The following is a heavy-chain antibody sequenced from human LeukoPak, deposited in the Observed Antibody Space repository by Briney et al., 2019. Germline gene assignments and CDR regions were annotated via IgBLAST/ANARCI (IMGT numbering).Heavy chain of an antibody. D-gene: IGHD6-6*01. CDR3: ARERLAARRAFDI. Sequence: GGSLRLSCAASGFIVSSNYMSWVRQAPGKGLEWVSVIYSGGSTYYADSVKGRFTISRDNSENTLYLQMNSLRAEDTAVYYCARERLAARRAFDIWGQGTMVTVSS. V-gene: IGHV3-53*01. CDR2: IYSGGST. CDR1: GFIVSSNY. J-gene: IGHJ3*02.